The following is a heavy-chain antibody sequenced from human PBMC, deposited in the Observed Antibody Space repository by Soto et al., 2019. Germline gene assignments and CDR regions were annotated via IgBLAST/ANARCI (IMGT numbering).Heavy chain of an antibody. V-gene: IGHV3-74*01. CDR3: ARDRIPTGMDV. Sequence: PGGSLRLSCAASGFTFSSFWMHWVRQAPGKGLVWVSRINSDGSSASYVDSVKGRFTISRDNAKNTLYLQMNSLRAEDTAVYYCARDRIPTGMDVWGQGTTVTVSS. CDR1: GFTFSSFW. CDR2: INSDGSSA. J-gene: IGHJ6*02.